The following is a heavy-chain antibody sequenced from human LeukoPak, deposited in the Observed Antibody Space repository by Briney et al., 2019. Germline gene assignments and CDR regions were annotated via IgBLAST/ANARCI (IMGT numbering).Heavy chain of an antibody. CDR3: AKDFPYSSSWSLFDY. D-gene: IGHD6-13*01. J-gene: IGHJ4*02. CDR1: GFTFSSYG. V-gene: IGHV3-30*18. CDR2: ISYDGSNK. Sequence: GGSLRLSCAASGFTFSSYGMHWVRQAPGKGLEWVAVISYDGSNKYYADSVKGRFTISRDNSKNTLYLQMNSLRAEDTAVYYCAKDFPYSSSWSLFDYWGQGTLVTVSS.